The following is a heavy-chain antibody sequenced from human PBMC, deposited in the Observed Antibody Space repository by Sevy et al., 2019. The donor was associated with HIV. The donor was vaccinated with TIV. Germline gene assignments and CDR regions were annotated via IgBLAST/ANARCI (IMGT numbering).Heavy chain of an antibody. CDR2: INPSGGST. D-gene: IGHD3-9*01. V-gene: IGHV1-46*01. CDR3: ARDSDNYDILTGYYPFDY. J-gene: IGHJ4*02. Sequence: ASVKVSCKASGYTFTSQYMHWVRQAPGQGLEWMGIINPSGGSTSYAQKFQGRVTMTRDTSTSTVYMVLSSLRSEDTAVYYCARDSDNYDILTGYYPFDYWGQGTLVTVSS. CDR1: GYTFTSQY.